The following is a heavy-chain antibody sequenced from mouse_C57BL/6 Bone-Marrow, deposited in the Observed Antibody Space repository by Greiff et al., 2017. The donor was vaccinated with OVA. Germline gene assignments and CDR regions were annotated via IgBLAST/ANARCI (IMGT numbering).Heavy chain of an antibody. Sequence: QVQLQQPGPELVKPGASVKLSCKASGYTFTSYWMHWVKQRPGQGLEWIGNINPSNGGTNYNEKFKSKATLTVDKSSSTAYMQLSSLTSEDSAVYYCARSPTVVAPYYAMDYWGQGTSVTVSS. V-gene: IGHV1-53*01. CDR1: GYTFTSYW. J-gene: IGHJ4*01. CDR3: ARSPTVVAPYYAMDY. CDR2: INPSNGGT. D-gene: IGHD1-1*01.